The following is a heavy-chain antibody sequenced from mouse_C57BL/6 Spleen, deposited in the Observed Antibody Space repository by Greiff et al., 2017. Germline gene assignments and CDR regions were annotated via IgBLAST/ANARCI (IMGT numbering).Heavy chain of an antibody. CDR3: ARKTSYYFDY. Sequence: QVQLQQPGAELVKPGASVKMSCKASGYTFTSYWMTWVKQRPGQGLEWIGDIYPGSGSTNYNEKFKSKATLTVDTSSSTAYMQLSSLTSEGSAVYYYARKTSYYFDYWGQGTTLTVSS. CDR1: GYTFTSYW. CDR2: IYPGSGST. J-gene: IGHJ2*01. V-gene: IGHV1-55*01.